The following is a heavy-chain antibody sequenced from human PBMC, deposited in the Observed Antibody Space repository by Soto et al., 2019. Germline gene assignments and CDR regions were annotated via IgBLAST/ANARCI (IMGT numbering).Heavy chain of an antibody. Sequence: WGSLRLSCAASGFTFISYSINFFRQAPWKGLEWVSSISSSSYIYYADSVKGRFTISRDNAKNSLYLQMNSLRAEDTAVYYCARDREGVGAGLFWGQGTMVTVSS. CDR2: ISSSSYI. CDR1: GFTFISYS. D-gene: IGHD1-26*01. J-gene: IGHJ3*01. CDR3: ARDREGVGAGLF. V-gene: IGHV3-21*01.